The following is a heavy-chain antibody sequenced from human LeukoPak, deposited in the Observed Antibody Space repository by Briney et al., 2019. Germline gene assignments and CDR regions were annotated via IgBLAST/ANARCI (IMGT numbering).Heavy chain of an antibody. J-gene: IGHJ4*02. CDR1: AFTFSGYE. V-gene: IGHV3-48*03. Sequence: GGSLRLSCAASAFTFSGYEMNSVRQAPGKGLEWLSYISANSNTIYYADSVKGRFTISRDNAKNSMYLQMNSLRAEDTAVYYCARSDYWGRGTLVTVSS. CDR3: ARSDY. CDR2: ISANSNTI.